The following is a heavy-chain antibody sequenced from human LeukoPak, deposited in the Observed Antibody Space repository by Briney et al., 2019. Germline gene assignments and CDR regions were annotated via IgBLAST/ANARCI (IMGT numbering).Heavy chain of an antibody. Sequence: SETLSLTCTVSGGSISSYYWSWIRQPPGKGLEWIGYIYYSGSTNYNPSLKSRVTISVDTSKNQFSLKLSSVTAADTAVYYCARQNWRSWERTLDYWGQGTLVTVSS. CDR1: GGSISSYY. J-gene: IGHJ4*02. D-gene: IGHD6-13*01. CDR2: IYYSGST. V-gene: IGHV4-59*08. CDR3: ARQNWRSWERTLDY.